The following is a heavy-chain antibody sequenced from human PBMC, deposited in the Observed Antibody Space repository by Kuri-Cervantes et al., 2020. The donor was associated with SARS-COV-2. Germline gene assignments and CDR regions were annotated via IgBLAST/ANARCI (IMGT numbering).Heavy chain of an antibody. V-gene: IGHV3-53*01. CDR1: GFIFSSYY. Sequence: GESLKISCAGSGFIFSSYYMNWGRLAPGKRLEWVSIMYDDDTTDYADSVKGRFTISRDNSKNTLYLQMNNLRAEDTAVYYCATKYGVASTPWGPGTLVTVSS. CDR2: MYDDDTT. J-gene: IGHJ5*02. CDR3: ATKYGVASTP. D-gene: IGHD2-15*01.